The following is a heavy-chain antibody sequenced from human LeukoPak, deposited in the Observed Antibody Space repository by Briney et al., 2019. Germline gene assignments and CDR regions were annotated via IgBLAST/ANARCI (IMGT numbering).Heavy chain of an antibody. V-gene: IGHV3-11*04. J-gene: IGHJ4*02. CDR3: ASYLAARQY. CDR2: IRTNASYV. D-gene: IGHD6-6*01. CDR1: GFSFSDHY. Sequence: GGSLRLSCAASGFSFSDHYMSWIRQAPGKGLEWISYIRTNASYVFYADSVKGRFIISRDNAKNSLYLQMNSLRAEDTAVYYCASYLAARQYWGQGTLVTVSS.